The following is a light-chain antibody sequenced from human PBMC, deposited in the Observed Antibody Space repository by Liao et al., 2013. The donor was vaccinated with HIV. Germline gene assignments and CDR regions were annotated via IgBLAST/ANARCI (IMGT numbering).Light chain of an antibody. CDR3: LAWGGSTWV. V-gene: IGLV3-1*01. J-gene: IGLJ3*02. CDR1: KLGDKY. Sequence: SYELTQPPSVSVSPGQTASITCSGDKLGDKYACWYQQKTGQSPVLVIYQDKKRPSGIPERFSGSNSGNTATLTISGTQAMDEADYYCLAWGGSTWVFGGGTKLTVL. CDR2: QDK.